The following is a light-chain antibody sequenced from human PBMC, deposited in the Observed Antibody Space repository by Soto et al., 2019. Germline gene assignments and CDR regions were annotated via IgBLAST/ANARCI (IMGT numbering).Light chain of an antibody. CDR1: QSFSSNY. V-gene: IGKV3-20*01. CDR3: QHYGSSPWT. J-gene: IGKJ1*01. CDR2: GAS. Sequence: EIVLSQSPGTLSLSPGERATLSCRASQSFSSNYLAWYQQKRGQAPRLLIYGASSRATGVPDRFSGSGSGADFTLTISRLEPEDFAVYYCQHYGSSPWTFGQGTKVEI.